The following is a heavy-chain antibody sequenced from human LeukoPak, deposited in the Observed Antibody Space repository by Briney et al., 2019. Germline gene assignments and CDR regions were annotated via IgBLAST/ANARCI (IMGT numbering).Heavy chain of an antibody. CDR1: GYIFTTYR. CDR3: ARLSAMSIGRGGDC. CDR2: IYPGYYDA. D-gene: IGHD2-2*01. Sequence: GESLKIYCKAPGYIFTTYRIGWVRQIPGKGLEWMGIIYPGYYDARHSPSLQGEVTISVDKSISTAYLQWSSLKAPDTAVYYCARLSAMSIGRGGDCWGQGTLVTVSS. V-gene: IGHV5-51*01. J-gene: IGHJ4*02.